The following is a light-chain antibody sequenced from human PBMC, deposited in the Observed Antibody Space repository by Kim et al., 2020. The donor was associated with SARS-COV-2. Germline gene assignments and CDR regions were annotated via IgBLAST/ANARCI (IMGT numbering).Light chain of an antibody. Sequence: SPGERATLSCRARQSVSSYLAWYQQRTGQAPRLLIYDASHRATGIPARFSGSGSGTDFTLTIRTLEPEDFAVHYCQQRSNWPPLTFGGGTKV. CDR3: QQRSNWPPLT. CDR1: QSVSSY. J-gene: IGKJ4*01. CDR2: DAS. V-gene: IGKV3-11*01.